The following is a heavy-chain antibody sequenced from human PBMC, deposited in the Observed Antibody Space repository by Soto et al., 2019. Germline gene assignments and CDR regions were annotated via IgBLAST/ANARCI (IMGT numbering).Heavy chain of an antibody. CDR2: ISAYNGNI. D-gene: IGHD3-3*01. CDR1: GYSFTTYG. J-gene: IGHJ4*02. Sequence: ASVKVACKSSGYSFTTYGISWVRQVPGHGLEWMGWISAYNGNINYAQKFQGTVTMTTDTSTSTAYMELRSLRSDDTAVYYCARDSVSGSDFWSAYSGAYFDFWGQGTLVTVSS. CDR3: ARDSVSGSDFWSAYSGAYFDF. V-gene: IGHV1-18*01.